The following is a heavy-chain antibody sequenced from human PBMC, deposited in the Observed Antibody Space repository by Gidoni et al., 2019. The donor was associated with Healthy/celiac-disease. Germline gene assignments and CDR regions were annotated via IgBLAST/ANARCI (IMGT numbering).Heavy chain of an antibody. CDR3: AKEGDDYGDYGGIHFDY. D-gene: IGHD4-17*01. V-gene: IGHV3-23*01. Sequence: VKGRFTISRDNSKNTLYLQMNSLRAEDTAVYYCAKEGDDYGDYGGIHFDYWGQGTLVTVSS. J-gene: IGHJ4*02.